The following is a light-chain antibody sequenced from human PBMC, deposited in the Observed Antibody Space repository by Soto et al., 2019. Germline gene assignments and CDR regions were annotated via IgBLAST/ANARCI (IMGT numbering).Light chain of an antibody. V-gene: IGKV1-5*03. J-gene: IGKJ1*01. Sequence: DIQMTQSPSTLSASVGDRVTITCRASQTISSWLAWYQQKPGKAPKLLIYKASSLESGVPSRFSGGGSGTEFTLTISSLQPDDFATYYCQQYKSYSWTFDQGTKVEIK. CDR2: KAS. CDR3: QQYKSYSWT. CDR1: QTISSW.